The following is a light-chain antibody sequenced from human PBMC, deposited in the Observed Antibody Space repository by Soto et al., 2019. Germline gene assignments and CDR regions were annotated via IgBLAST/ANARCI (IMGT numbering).Light chain of an antibody. Sequence: EIVMTQSPATLSVSPGERDTLSCRASQSVSSNLAWYQHKPGQAPRLLIYGASTRATGIPARFSGSGSGTEFTLTISSLQSEDFAVYYCQQYNKWPLTFGGGTKVEIK. J-gene: IGKJ4*01. CDR2: GAS. CDR3: QQYNKWPLT. CDR1: QSVSSN. V-gene: IGKV3-15*01.